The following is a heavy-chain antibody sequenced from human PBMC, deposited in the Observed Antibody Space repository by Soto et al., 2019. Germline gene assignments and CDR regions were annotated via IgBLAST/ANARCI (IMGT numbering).Heavy chain of an antibody. CDR1: VFIFSDYS. CDR3: PRADSSTSPRVFQR. D-gene: IGHD2-2*01. V-gene: IGHV3-30-3*01. Sequence: PGGTLRLSCVASVFIFSDYSMHLARQGPGKGLECVSLISPAGTNQYYEDSAKGRFTISRDNSKNTLYLQMNSLRPQDTGLYYSPRADSSTSPRVFQRWAHGTFVPLSS. J-gene: IGHJ1*01. CDR2: ISPAGTNQ.